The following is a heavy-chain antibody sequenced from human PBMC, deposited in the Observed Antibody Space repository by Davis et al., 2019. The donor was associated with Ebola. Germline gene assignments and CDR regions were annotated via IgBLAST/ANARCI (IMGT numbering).Heavy chain of an antibody. V-gene: IGHV4-34*01. CDR3: ARDPGYSYGRDY. Sequence: SETLSLTCAVYGGSFSGYYWSWIRQPPGKGLEWIGEINHSGSTNYNPSLKSRVTISVDTSKNQFSLKLSSVTAADTAVYYCARDPGYSYGRDYWGQGTLVTVSS. CDR1: GGSFSGYY. J-gene: IGHJ4*02. CDR2: INHSGST. D-gene: IGHD5-18*01.